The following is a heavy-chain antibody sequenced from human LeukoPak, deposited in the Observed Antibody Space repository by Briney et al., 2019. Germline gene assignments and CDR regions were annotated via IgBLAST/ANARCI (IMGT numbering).Heavy chain of an antibody. Sequence: PGGSLRLSCAGSGYIFDDYGMRWVRQAPGKGLEWVAGINWNGGSTGYAASVKGRCTISRDNAKTALYLEMNSLRVEDTAFYYCVRLGRDGYTYGAGYWGQGALVTVSS. V-gene: IGHV3-20*04. CDR2: INWNGGST. CDR3: VRLGRDGYTYGAGY. CDR1: GYIFDDYG. J-gene: IGHJ1*01. D-gene: IGHD5-24*01.